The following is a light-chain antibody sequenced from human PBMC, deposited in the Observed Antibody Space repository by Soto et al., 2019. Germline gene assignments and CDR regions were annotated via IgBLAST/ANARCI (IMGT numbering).Light chain of an antibody. J-gene: IGLJ1*01. Sequence: QSALTQPRSVSGSPGQSVTISCTGTSSDVGGYNYVSWYQHHPGKAPKLMIYDVDKRPSGVPDRFSGSKSGNTASLTISGLQAEDEADYYCCSYAGSYTFVFGTGTKVTLL. V-gene: IGLV2-11*01. CDR3: CSYAGSYTFV. CDR2: DVD. CDR1: SSDVGGYNY.